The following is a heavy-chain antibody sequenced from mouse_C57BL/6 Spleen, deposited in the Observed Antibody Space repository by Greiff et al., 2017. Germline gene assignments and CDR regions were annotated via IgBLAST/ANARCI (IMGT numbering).Heavy chain of an antibody. CDR3: ARGHYGSSYGFDY. V-gene: IGHV5-4*01. CDR1: GFTFSSYA. J-gene: IGHJ2*01. CDR2: ISDGGSYT. D-gene: IGHD1-1*01. Sequence: EVQRVESGGGLVKPGGSLKLSCAASGFTFSSYAMSWVRQTPEKRLEWVATISDGGSYTYYPDNVKGRFTISRDNAKNNLYLQMSHLKSEDTAMDYCARGHYGSSYGFDYWGQGTTLTVSS.